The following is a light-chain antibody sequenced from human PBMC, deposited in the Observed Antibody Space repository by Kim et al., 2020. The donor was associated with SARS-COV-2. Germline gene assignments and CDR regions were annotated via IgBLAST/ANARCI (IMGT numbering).Light chain of an antibody. Sequence: VSPGQTATLTCSGHDLASKFVFWYQQKPGQSPVLVIYQDNKRPSGIPGRFSGSNSGNTATLTISGTQTVDEADYYCQAWDSDSGDLFGGGTQLTVL. CDR1: DLASKF. V-gene: IGLV3-1*01. J-gene: IGLJ3*02. CDR2: QDN. CDR3: QAWDSDSGDL.